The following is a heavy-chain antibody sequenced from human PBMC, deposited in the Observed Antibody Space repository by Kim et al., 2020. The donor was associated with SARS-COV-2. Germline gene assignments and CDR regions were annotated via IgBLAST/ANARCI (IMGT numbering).Heavy chain of an antibody. CDR1: GYSFTSYW. CDR2: IDPSDSYT. D-gene: IGHD3-10*01. J-gene: IGHJ6*02. Sequence: GESLKISCKGSGYSFTSYWISWVRQMPGKGLEWMGRIDPSDSYTNYSPSFQGHVTISADKSISTAYLQWSSLKASDTAMYYCARHTRAIYGSGRTTNVDYYYYYGMDVWGQGTTVTVSS. V-gene: IGHV5-10-1*01. CDR3: ARHTRAIYGSGRTTNVDYYYYYGMDV.